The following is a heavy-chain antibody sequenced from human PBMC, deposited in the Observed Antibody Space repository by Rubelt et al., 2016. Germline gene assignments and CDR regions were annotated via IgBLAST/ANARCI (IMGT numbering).Heavy chain of an antibody. Sequence: VQLVESGGGLVQPGGSLRLSCAASGFTFSSYAMHWVRQAPGKGLEWVAVISYDGSNKYYADSVKGRFTISRENSKNTLYLQMTSLRAEDTAVYYCARNWGFDYWGQGTLVTVPS. D-gene: IGHD7-27*01. V-gene: IGHV3-30*14. CDR3: ARNWGFDY. CDR2: ISYDGSNK. J-gene: IGHJ4*02. CDR1: GFTFSSYA.